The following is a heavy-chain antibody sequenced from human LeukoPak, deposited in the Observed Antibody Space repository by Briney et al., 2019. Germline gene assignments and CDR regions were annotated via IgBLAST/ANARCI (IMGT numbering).Heavy chain of an antibody. CDR2: ISSSGSTI. D-gene: IGHD1-26*01. CDR3: AREGGEWEVLRTFDY. Sequence: GGSLRPSCAASEFSVGSNYMTWVRQAPGKGLEWVSYISSSGSTIYYADSVKGRFTISRENAKKSMYLQMNSLRAEDTAVYYCAREGGEWEVLRTFDYWGQGTLVTVSS. CDR1: EFSVGSNY. J-gene: IGHJ4*02. V-gene: IGHV3-48*03.